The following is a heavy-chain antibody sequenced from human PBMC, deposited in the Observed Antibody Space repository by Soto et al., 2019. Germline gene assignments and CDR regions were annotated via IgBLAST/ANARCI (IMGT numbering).Heavy chain of an antibody. CDR3: AKTRGAMIYAISVYGMDV. Sequence: GGSLRLSCSASGFTFSSYAMHWVRQAPGKGLEYVSAISSNGGSTYYADSVKGRFTISRDNSKNTLYLQISSLRAEDTAVYYCAKTRGAMIYAISVYGMDVWGQGTTVTVSS. CDR2: ISSNGGST. J-gene: IGHJ6*02. V-gene: IGHV3-64D*08. CDR1: GFTFSSYA. D-gene: IGHD2-8*01.